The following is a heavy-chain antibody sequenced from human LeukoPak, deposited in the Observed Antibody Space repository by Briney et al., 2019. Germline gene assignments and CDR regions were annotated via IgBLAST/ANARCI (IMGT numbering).Heavy chain of an antibody. D-gene: IGHD3-10*01. V-gene: IGHV4-34*01. CDR1: GGSFSGYY. CDR3: ARDRRAGPYGSGSCFDY. J-gene: IGHJ4*02. Sequence: SETLSLTCAVYGGSFSGYYWSWIRQPPGKGLEWIGEINHSGSTNYNPSLKSRVTISVDTSKNQFSLKLSSVTAADTAVYYCARDRRAGPYGSGSCFDYWGQGTLVTVSS. CDR2: INHSGST.